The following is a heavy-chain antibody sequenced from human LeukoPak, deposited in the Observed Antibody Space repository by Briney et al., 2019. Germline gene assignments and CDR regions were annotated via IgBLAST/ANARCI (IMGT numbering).Heavy chain of an antibody. CDR3: ARYVEDSSNWFNNWFDP. D-gene: IGHD6-13*01. J-gene: IGHJ5*02. CDR1: GGSISSSSYY. V-gene: IGHV4-39*01. CDR2: IYYSGST. Sequence: SETLSLTCTGSGGSISSSSYYWVWIRQPPGQGLEWIGSIYYSGSTYYNPSLESRVTISVDTSKNQFSLKLRSVTAADTAVYYCARYVEDSSNWFNNWFDPWGQGTLVTVSS.